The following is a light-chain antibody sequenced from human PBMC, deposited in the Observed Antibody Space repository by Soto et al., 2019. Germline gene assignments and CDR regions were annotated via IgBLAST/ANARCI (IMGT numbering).Light chain of an antibody. J-gene: IGLJ2*01. CDR3: SSYTTTSTVV. Sequence: QSALTQPASVSGSPGQSITISCTGTSSDVGGYNYVSWYQHHPGKAPKLMIYDVINRPSGVSNRFSGSKSGNTASLTISGLQAEEEADYSCSSYTTTSTVVFGGGTKLTVL. CDR1: SSDVGGYNY. CDR2: DVI. V-gene: IGLV2-14*03.